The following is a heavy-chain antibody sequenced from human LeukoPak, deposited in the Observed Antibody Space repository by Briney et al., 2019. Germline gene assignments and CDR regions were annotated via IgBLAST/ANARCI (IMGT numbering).Heavy chain of an antibody. J-gene: IGHJ4*02. Sequence: GGSLRLSCAASGFTFSSDWMSWVRQAPGKGLEWVGRIKSKTDGGTTDYAAPVKGRFTISRDDSKNTLYLQMNSLKTEDTAVYYCTTPYYYDSSGYYCREGYFDYWGQGTLVTVSS. D-gene: IGHD3-22*01. CDR1: GFTFSSDW. V-gene: IGHV3-15*01. CDR2: IKSKTDGGTT. CDR3: TTPYYYDSSGYYCREGYFDY.